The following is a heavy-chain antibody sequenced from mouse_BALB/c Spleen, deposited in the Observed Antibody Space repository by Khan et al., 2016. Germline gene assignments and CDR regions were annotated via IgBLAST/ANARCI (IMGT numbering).Heavy chain of an antibody. V-gene: IGHV5-6-5*01. Sequence: EVELVESGGGLVKPGGSLKLSCSASGFTFSSYAMSWVRQTPEKRLEWVASITSGGSTYYPDSMKGRFTISRDSARNLLYLQMSSLRSEDTAMYYCTRRDYERFVYWGQGTLVTVSA. D-gene: IGHD1-1*01. CDR2: ITSGGST. J-gene: IGHJ3*01. CDR1: GFTFSSYA. CDR3: TRRDYERFVY.